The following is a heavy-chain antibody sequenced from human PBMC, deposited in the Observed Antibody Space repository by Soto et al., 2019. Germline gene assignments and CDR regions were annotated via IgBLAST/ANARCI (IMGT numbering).Heavy chain of an antibody. D-gene: IGHD6-13*01. CDR2: ISGSGGST. J-gene: IGHJ6*02. CDR3: AKDPPGYSSSWMTPTYGMDV. V-gene: IGHV3-23*01. Sequence: GGSLRLSCAASGFTFSSYAMSWVRQAPGKGLEWVSAISGSGGSTYYADSVKGRFTISRDNSKNTLYLQMNSLRAEDTAVYYCAKDPPGYSSSWMTPTYGMDVWGQGTTVTVSS. CDR1: GFTFSSYA.